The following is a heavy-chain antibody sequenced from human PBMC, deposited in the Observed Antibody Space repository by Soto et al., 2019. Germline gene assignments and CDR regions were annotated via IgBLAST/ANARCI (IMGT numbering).Heavy chain of an antibody. CDR1: GYTFTSYA. D-gene: IGHD6-13*01. J-gene: IGHJ6*02. Sequence: QVQLVQSGAEVKKPGASVPVSCKASGYTFTSYAMHWVRQAPGQSLAWMGWINAGNGNTKYSQKFQGRVNITRDTSASTAYMEMSSLRSEDTAVYYCARKKYSSSPSSYYFYSYGRDVGGQGPTVTVSS. CDR3: ARKKYSSSPSSYYFYSYGRDV. V-gene: IGHV1-3*01. CDR2: INAGNGNT.